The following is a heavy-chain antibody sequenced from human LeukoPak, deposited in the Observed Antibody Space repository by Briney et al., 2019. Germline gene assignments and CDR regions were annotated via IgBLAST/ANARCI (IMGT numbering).Heavy chain of an antibody. Sequence: PGGSLRLSCAASGFTFSSYEMNWVRQAPGKGLEWVSAISGSGGSTYYADSVKGRFTISRDNSKNTLYLQMNSLRAEDTAVYYCAKGAAYCGGDCLNMKTEFDYWGQGTLVTVSS. CDR2: ISGSGGST. CDR3: AKGAAYCGGDCLNMKTEFDY. D-gene: IGHD2-21*02. J-gene: IGHJ4*02. CDR1: GFTFSSYE. V-gene: IGHV3-23*01.